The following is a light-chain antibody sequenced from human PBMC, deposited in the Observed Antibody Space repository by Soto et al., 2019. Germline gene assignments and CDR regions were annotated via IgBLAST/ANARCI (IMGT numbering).Light chain of an antibody. Sequence: QSALTQPPSVSGAPGQRVTISCTGSSSNIGAGYDAHWYQQLPGKVPKLLIYGDTNRPSGVPDRFSGSKSGTSASLAITGLQPEDEADYYCQSYDNRLSGPVFGPGTKVTVL. J-gene: IGLJ1*01. V-gene: IGLV1-40*01. CDR3: QSYDNRLSGPV. CDR1: SSNIGAGYD. CDR2: GDT.